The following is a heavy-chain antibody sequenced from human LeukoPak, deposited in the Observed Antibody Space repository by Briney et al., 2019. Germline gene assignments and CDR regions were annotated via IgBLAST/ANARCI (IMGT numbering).Heavy chain of an antibody. Sequence: GASVKVSCKASGYTFTSYGISWVRQAPGQGLEWMGWISAYNGNTNYAQKLQGRVTMTTDTSTSTAYMELRSLRSDDTAVYYCAIGPADGYSSSSGPSLFDYWGQGTLVTVSS. CDR3: AIGPADGYSSSSGPSLFDY. D-gene: IGHD6-6*01. CDR1: GYTFTSYG. CDR2: ISAYNGNT. J-gene: IGHJ4*02. V-gene: IGHV1-18*01.